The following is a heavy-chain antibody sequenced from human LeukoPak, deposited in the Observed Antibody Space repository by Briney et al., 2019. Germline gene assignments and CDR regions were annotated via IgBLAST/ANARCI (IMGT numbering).Heavy chain of an antibody. Sequence: GGSLRLSCAASGFTFSSYAMSWVRQAPGKGLEWDSDISGSGGSTYYADSVKGRFTISRDNSKNTLYLQMNSLRAEETAVYYCAKGLSFDWLFIDYFDYWGQGTLVTVSS. CDR3: AKGLSFDWLFIDYFDY. J-gene: IGHJ4*02. D-gene: IGHD3-9*01. V-gene: IGHV3-23*01. CDR2: ISGSGGST. CDR1: GFTFSSYA.